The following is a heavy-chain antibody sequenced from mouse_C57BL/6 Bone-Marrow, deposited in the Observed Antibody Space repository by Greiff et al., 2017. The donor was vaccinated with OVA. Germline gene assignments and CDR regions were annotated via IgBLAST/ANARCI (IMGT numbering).Heavy chain of an antibody. CDR1: GYTFTSYG. CDR3: ARRCGYYWYFDV. J-gene: IGHJ1*03. Sequence: EVKVVESGAELVRPGSSVKMSCKTSGYTFTSYGINWVQQRPGQGLEWIGYIYIGNGYTEYNEKFKGKATLTSDTYSSTAYMQLSSLTSEDSAIYFCARRCGYYWYFDVWGTGTTVTVSS. V-gene: IGHV1-58*01. CDR2: IYIGNGYT. D-gene: IGHD2-2*01.